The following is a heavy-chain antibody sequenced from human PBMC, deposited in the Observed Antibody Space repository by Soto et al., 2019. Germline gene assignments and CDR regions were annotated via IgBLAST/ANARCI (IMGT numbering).Heavy chain of an antibody. D-gene: IGHD3-22*01. J-gene: IGHJ4*02. CDR1: GFIFTTYA. V-gene: IGHV3-23*01. CDR2: VSGTGDDT. Sequence: GGSLRLSCAASGFIFTTYAMNWVRQAPGKGLEWVSFVSGTGDDTYYSTSLKTRLTISKDTSKNQVVLTMTNMDPVDTATYYCARATYYYDSSGYASIYFDYWGQGTLVTV. CDR3: ARATYYYDSSGYASIYFDY.